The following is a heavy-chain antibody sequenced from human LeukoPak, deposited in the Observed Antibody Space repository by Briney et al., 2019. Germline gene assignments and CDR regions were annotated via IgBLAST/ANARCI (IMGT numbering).Heavy chain of an antibody. D-gene: IGHD3-22*01. V-gene: IGHV4-59*08. J-gene: IGHJ4*02. CDR3: AGERNYYDSSGYPSY. CDR1: GGSITSYY. Sequence: SETLSLTCTVSGGSITSYYWSWIRQPPGKGLEWIGYIYHSGSTNYNPPLKSRVTISVDTSKNQFSLKLSSVTAADTAVYYCAGERNYYDSSGYPSYWGQGTLVTVSS. CDR2: IYHSGST.